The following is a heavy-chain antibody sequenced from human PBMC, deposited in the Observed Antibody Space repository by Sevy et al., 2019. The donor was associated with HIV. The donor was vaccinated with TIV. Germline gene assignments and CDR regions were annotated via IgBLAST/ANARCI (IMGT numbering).Heavy chain of an antibody. CDR3: ASRVGMTGS. Sequence: GGSLRLSCAASGFTFSDYYMDWVRQAPGKGLEWVGRSRNKANSYTTEYAASMTGRFTISRDDSKNSLYLQMNGLKNEDTAVYYCASRVGMTGSWGQGTLVTVSS. D-gene: IGHD3-9*01. J-gene: IGHJ5*02. V-gene: IGHV3-72*01. CDR2: SRNKANSYTT. CDR1: GFTFSDYY.